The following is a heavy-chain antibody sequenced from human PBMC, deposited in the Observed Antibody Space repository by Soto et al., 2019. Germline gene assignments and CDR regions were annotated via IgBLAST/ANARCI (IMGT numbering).Heavy chain of an antibody. V-gene: IGHV1-18*01. CDR2: ISAYNGNT. Sequence: ASVKVSCKASGYTFTRYGISWVRQAPGQGLEWMGWISAYNGNTNYAQKLQGRVTMTTDTSTSTAYMELRSLRSDDTAVYYCAREDYDYRLPDYWGQGTLVSVSS. CDR1: GYTFTRYG. D-gene: IGHD4-4*01. CDR3: AREDYDYRLPDY. J-gene: IGHJ4*02.